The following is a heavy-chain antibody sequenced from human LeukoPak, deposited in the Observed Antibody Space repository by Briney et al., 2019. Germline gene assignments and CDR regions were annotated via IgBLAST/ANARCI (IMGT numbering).Heavy chain of an antibody. CDR3: AKDLIVGATEEDYYYYGMDV. CDR1: GFTFSSYG. J-gene: IGHJ6*02. D-gene: IGHD1-26*01. CDR2: ISYDGSNK. Sequence: GGSLRPSCAASGFTFSSYGMHWVRQAPGKGLEWVAVISYDGSNKYYADSVKGRFTISRDNSKNTLYLQMNSLRAEDTAVYYCAKDLIVGATEEDYYYYGMDVWGQGTTVTVSS. V-gene: IGHV3-30*18.